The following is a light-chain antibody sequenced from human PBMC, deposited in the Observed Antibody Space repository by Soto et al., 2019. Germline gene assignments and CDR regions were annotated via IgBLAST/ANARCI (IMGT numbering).Light chain of an antibody. CDR2: GAS. CDR3: QQSYSTPT. CDR1: QSIGTY. V-gene: IGKV1-39*01. J-gene: IGKJ1*01. Sequence: DIQVTQSLSSLSASVGYRVTITCRASQSIGTYLNWYHQKPGKAPQLLIYGASTLQSGVPSRFSASGSGTHFTLTINSLQPEDFGTYSCQQSYSTPTFGQGTKVDI.